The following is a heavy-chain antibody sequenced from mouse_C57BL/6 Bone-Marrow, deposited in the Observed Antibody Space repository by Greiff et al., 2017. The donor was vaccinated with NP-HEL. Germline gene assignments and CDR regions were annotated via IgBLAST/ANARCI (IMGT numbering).Heavy chain of an antibody. CDR1: GFTFSDYG. V-gene: IGHV5-17*01. D-gene: IGHD1-1*01. Sequence: EVQGVESGGGLVKPGGSLKLSCAASGFTFSDYGMHWVRQAPEKGLEWVAYISSGSSTIYYADTVKGRFTISRDNAKNTLFLQMTSLRSEDTAMYYCARPPYYYGSSYPYWYFDVWGTGTTVTVSS. J-gene: IGHJ1*03. CDR3: ARPPYYYGSSYPYWYFDV. CDR2: ISSGSSTI.